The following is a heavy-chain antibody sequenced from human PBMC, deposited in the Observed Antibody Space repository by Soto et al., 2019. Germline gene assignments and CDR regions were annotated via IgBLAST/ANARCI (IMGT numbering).Heavy chain of an antibody. Sequence: EVQLVESGGGLVQPGGSLRLSCAASGFTFGGFWMVWVRQAPGKGLEWVASISEDGRKTFYVDSVKGRFTISRDNAENSLSLQMSSLRAEDTAVYQCARHGSPGGDRIDDYWCQGTMVTVSS. CDR3: ARHGSPGGDRIDDY. J-gene: IGHJ4*02. CDR2: ISEDGRKT. V-gene: IGHV3-7*01. D-gene: IGHD1-26*01. CDR1: GFTFGGFW.